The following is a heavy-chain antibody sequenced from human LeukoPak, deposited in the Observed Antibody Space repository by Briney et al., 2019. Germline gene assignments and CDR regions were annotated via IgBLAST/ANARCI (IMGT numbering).Heavy chain of an antibody. J-gene: IGHJ4*02. V-gene: IGHV1-2*02. CDR1: GYTFTGYY. CDR3: ARDSHSIAVAGSEFDY. D-gene: IGHD6-19*01. Sequence: ASVKASCKASGYTFTGYYMHWVRQAPGQGLEWMGWINPNSGGTNYAQKFQGRVTMTRDTSISTAYMELSRLRSDDTAVYYCARDSHSIAVAGSEFDYWGQGTLVTVSS. CDR2: INPNSGGT.